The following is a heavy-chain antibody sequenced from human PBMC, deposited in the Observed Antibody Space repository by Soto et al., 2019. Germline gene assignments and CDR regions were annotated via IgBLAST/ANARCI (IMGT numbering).Heavy chain of an antibody. CDR1: GFSFSTYN. CDR3: ARDRCYDGTCYSASDS. D-gene: IGHD2-15*01. J-gene: IGHJ5*01. CDR2: ISTTSFTI. V-gene: IGHV3-48*02. Sequence: GGSLRLSCAASGFSFSTYNMDWVRQAPGKGPEWIAYISTTSFTIYYADSVKGRFTISRDNDRNSLYLEMNSLRDEDTAVCYCARDRCYDGTCYSASDSWGQGTLVTVSS.